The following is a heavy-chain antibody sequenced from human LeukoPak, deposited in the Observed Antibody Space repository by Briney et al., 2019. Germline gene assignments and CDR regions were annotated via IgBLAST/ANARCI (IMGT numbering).Heavy chain of an antibody. CDR1: GFTFSNAW. J-gene: IGHJ5*02. D-gene: IGHD4-11*01. CDR3: TTEADYSEGRP. Sequence: PGGSLRLSCAASGFTFSNAWMSWVRQAPGKGLEWVGRIKSKTDGWTTDYAAPVKGRFTISRDDSKNTLYLQMNSLKTEDTAVYYCTTEADYSEGRPWGQGTLVTVSS. CDR2: IKSKTDGWTT. V-gene: IGHV3-15*01.